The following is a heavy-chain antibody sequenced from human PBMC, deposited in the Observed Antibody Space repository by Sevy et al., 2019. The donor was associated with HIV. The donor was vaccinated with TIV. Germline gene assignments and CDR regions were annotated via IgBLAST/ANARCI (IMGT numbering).Heavy chain of an antibody. CDR3: ASHYYDRTGYYYPLDY. V-gene: IGHV3-30*04. CDR2: ISDDGNNK. Sequence: GGYLRLSCTASGFTFSTYAMYWVRQAPGKGLEWVAVISDDGNNKGYADSVKGRFTVSRDNSKNTLYLQMNSLRAEDTTVYYCASHYYDRTGYYYPLDYWGQGTLVTVSS. J-gene: IGHJ4*02. CDR1: GFTFSTYA. D-gene: IGHD3-22*01.